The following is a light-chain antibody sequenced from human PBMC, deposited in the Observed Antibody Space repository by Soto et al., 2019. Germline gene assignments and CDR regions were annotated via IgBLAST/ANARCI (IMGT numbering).Light chain of an antibody. Sequence: QSALTQPASVSGSPGQSITISCTGTSSDVGGYNYVSWYQQHPGKAPKLMIYDVSNRPSGVSNRFSGSKSGNTASRTISGRQAEDEADYYCTSYTSSSTLYVFGTGTKLTVL. V-gene: IGLV2-14*01. J-gene: IGLJ1*01. CDR1: SSDVGGYNY. CDR2: DVS. CDR3: TSYTSSSTLYV.